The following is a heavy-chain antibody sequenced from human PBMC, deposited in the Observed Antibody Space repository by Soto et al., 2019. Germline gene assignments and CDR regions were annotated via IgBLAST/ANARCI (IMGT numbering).Heavy chain of an antibody. CDR2: ISYDGSNK. D-gene: IGHD3-22*01. CDR1: GFTFSSYA. CDR3: ARPYYYDSSGHPPSAFDI. Sequence: QVQLVESGGGVVQPGRSLRLSCAASGFTFSSYAMHWVRQAPGKGLEWVAVISYDGSNKYYADSVKGRFTISRDNSKNTLYLQMSSLRAEDTAVYYCARPYYYDSSGHPPSAFDIWGQGTMVTVSS. V-gene: IGHV3-30-3*01. J-gene: IGHJ3*02.